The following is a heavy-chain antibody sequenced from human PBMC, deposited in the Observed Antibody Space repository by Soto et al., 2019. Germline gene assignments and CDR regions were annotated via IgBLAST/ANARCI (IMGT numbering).Heavy chain of an antibody. V-gene: IGHV3-23*01. J-gene: IGHJ4*02. CDR1: GFTFSSYA. CDR3: AKIYGDYVDY. CDR2: ISGSGGST. D-gene: IGHD4-17*01. Sequence: GGSLRLSCAASGFTFSSYAMRWVRQAPGKGLEWVSAISGSGGSTYYADSVKGRFTISRDNSKNTLCLQMNSLRAEDTAVYYCAKIYGDYVDYWGQGTLVTVSS.